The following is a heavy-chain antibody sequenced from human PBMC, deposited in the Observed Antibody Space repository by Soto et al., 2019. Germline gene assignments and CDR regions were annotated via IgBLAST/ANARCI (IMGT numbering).Heavy chain of an antibody. V-gene: IGHV1-18*01. CDR2: ISAYNGNT. Sequence: QDQLVQSGVEVKKPGASVKVSCKASGYSFTNYGITWVRQAPGQGFEWMGWISAYNGNTNYAQKFQCRGTMTTDSTTSKANLELRSLRPDDTAVYYCARDRGVAPPVAGNTHYYYYMDVWGKGTTVTVSS. J-gene: IGHJ6*03. CDR3: ARDRGVAPPVAGNTHYYYYMDV. D-gene: IGHD6-19*01. CDR1: GYSFTNYG.